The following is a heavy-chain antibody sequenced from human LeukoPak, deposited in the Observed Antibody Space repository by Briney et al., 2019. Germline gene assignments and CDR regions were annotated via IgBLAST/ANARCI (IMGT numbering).Heavy chain of an antibody. CDR1: GFTFSNHW. CDR2: IQSDGSAK. D-gene: IGHD2-8*01. V-gene: IGHV3-7*01. CDR3: ARHRSDGLFFDY. Sequence: PGGSLRLSCAASGFTFSNHWMTWVRQAPGKGPEWVANIQSDGSAKYYVDSVKDRSTISRDNAKNSLYLQMNSLRAEDTAVYYCARHRSDGLFFDYWGQGTRVTVSS. J-gene: IGHJ4*02.